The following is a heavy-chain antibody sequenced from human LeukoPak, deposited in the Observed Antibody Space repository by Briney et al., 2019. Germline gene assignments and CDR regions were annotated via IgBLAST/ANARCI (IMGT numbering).Heavy chain of an antibody. CDR1: GFTSSSYW. CDR3: ARGYAEFDY. D-gene: IGHD5-12*01. V-gene: IGHV3-74*01. CDR2: IHGDGTS. Sequence: GGSLRLSCAVSGFTSSSYWMHWVRQAPGKGLMWVSRIHGDGTSAYADSVKGRFTISRDNARNTLYLQMNSLRPEDTAVYYCARGYAEFDYWGQGTLVTVSS. J-gene: IGHJ4*02.